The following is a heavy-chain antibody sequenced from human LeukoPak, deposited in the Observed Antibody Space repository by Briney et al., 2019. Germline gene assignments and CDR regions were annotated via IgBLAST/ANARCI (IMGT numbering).Heavy chain of an antibody. V-gene: IGHV3-48*03. CDR3: AREEQQLADY. D-gene: IGHD6-13*01. J-gene: IGHJ4*02. Sequence: PGGSLTLSCAPSGFTFSSYEMNWVRQAPGGGLEWVSYISSSGSTIYYADSVKGRFTISRDNAKNSLYLQMNSLRAEDTAVYYCAREEQQLADYWGQGTLVTVSS. CDR1: GFTFSSYE. CDR2: ISSSGSTI.